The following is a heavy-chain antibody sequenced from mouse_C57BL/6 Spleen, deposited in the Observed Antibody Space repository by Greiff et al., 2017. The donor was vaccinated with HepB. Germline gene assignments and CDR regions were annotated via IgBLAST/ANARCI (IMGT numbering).Heavy chain of an antibody. D-gene: IGHD1-1*01. CDR1: GFSLTSYG. CDR3: ARNSGSSPAWFAY. Sequence: VQWVESGPGLVQPSQSLSITCTVSGFSLTSYGVHWVRQSPGKGLEWLGVIWSGGSTDYNAAFISRLSISKDNSKSQVFFKMNSLQADDTAIYYCARNSGSSPAWFAYWGQGTLVTVSA. CDR2: IWSGGST. J-gene: IGHJ3*01. V-gene: IGHV2-2*01.